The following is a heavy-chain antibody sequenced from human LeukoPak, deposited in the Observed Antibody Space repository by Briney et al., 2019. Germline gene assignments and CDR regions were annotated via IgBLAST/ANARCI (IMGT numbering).Heavy chain of an antibody. CDR3: ARITMVRGVTLLDH. CDR1: GYSFTSYW. J-gene: IGHJ4*02. V-gene: IGHV5-51*01. D-gene: IGHD3-10*01. Sequence: GESLKISCKGSGYSFTSYWIGWVRQMPGKGLEWMGIIYPGDSDTRYSPSFQGQVTISADKSISTAYLQWSILKSADTAMHDCARITMVRGVTLLDHWGQGPLVTVSS. CDR2: IYPGDSDT.